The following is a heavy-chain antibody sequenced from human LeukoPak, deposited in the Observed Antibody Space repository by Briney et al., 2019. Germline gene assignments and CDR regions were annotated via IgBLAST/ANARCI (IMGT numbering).Heavy chain of an antibody. CDR1: GYTFTSYG. V-gene: IGHV1-18*01. CDR2: ISAYNGNT. D-gene: IGHD3-9*01. J-gene: IGHJ5*02. CDR3: ARDRFHYDILTGYYRGFYWFDP. Sequence: ASVKVSCKASGYTFTSYGISWVRQAPGQGLEWMGWISAYNGNTNYAQKLQGRVTMTTDTSTSTAYMELRSLRSDDTAVYYCARDRFHYDILTGYYRGFYWFDPWGQGTLVTVSS.